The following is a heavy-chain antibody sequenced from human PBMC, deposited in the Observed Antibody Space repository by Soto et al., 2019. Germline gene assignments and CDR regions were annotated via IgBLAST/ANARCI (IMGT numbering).Heavy chain of an antibody. V-gene: IGHV1-69*01. J-gene: IGHJ6*02. CDR3: ARLIAARPDYYYYGMDV. CDR1: GGTFSSYA. CDR2: IIPIFCTA. Sequence: GPSVKFPSKASGGTFSSYAIIWVRPAPGQGLEWMGGIIPIFCTANYAQNFQGRVTITADEPTNTAYMELSSLRSEDTAVYYCARLIAARPDYYYYGMDVWGQGTTVTVS. D-gene: IGHD6-6*01.